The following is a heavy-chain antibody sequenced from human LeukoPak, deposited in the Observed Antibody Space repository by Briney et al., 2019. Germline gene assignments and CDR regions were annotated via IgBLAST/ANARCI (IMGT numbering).Heavy chain of an antibody. CDR2: IWYDGSNK. CDR1: GFTFSSHG. Sequence: PGGSLRLSCAASGFTFSSHGMHWVRQAPGKGLEWVAVIWYDGSNKYYADSVKGRFTISRDNSKNTLYLQMNSLRAEDTAVYYCARVQSAYYYYYGMDVWGQGTTVTVSS. J-gene: IGHJ6*02. V-gene: IGHV3-33*01. CDR3: ARVQSAYYYYYGMDV.